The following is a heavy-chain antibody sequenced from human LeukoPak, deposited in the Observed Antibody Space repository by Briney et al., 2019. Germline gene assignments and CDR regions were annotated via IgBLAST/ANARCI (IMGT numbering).Heavy chain of an antibody. CDR3: ARGWFGDFDY. J-gene: IGHJ4*02. CDR1: GGSLSSSY. D-gene: IGHD3-10*01. V-gene: IGHV4-59*01. CDR2: IYYSGST. Sequence: SSETLSLTCTVSGGSLSSSYWSWIRQPPGKGLEWIGYIYYSGSTNYNPSLKSRVTISIDTSKNQFSLKLSSVTAADTAVYYCARGWFGDFDYWGQGTLVTVPS.